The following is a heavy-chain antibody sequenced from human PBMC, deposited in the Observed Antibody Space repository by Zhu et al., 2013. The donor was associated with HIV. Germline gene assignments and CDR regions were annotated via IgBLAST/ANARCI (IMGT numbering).Heavy chain of an antibody. CDR3: AREGGGYSSGWYGFDI. D-gene: IGHD6-19*01. V-gene: IGHV1-2*02. Sequence: QVQLVQSGAEVKKPGASVKVSCTASGYTFTTYDIHWVRQATGQGLEWMGWINCNNGGTKYAQKFQGRVTMTSDTSISTAYMDLNSLTSDDTAVYFCAREGGGYSSGWYGFDIYGQGTMVTVSS. CDR1: GYTFTTYD. J-gene: IGHJ3*02. CDR2: INCNNGGT.